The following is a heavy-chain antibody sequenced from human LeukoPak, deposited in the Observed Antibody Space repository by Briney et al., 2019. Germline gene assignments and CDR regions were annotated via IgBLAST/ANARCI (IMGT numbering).Heavy chain of an antibody. CDR3: LCGWYLDY. Sequence: GGSLRLSCAASGFTFSSYAMSWVRQAPGKGLEWVSAISDRGGSTYYADSVKGRFTISRDNSRNTLYLQMNSLRAEDTAIYYWLCGWYLDYWGQGTLVTVSS. V-gene: IGHV3-23*01. CDR1: GFTFSSYA. CDR2: ISDRGGST. D-gene: IGHD6-19*01. J-gene: IGHJ4*02.